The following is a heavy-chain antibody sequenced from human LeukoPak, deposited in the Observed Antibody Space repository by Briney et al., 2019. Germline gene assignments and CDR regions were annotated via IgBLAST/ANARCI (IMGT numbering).Heavy chain of an antibody. CDR1: GFTFSDYY. D-gene: IGHD3-22*01. Sequence: PGGSLRLSCAASGFTFSDYYMSWIRQAPGKGLEWVSYISSSGSTIYYADSVKGRFTISRDNAKNSLYLQMNSLRADDTAVYYCARDPYTYYYDSSGASGYFDYWGQGTLVTVSS. J-gene: IGHJ4*02. CDR2: ISSSGSTI. CDR3: ARDPYTYYYDSSGASGYFDY. V-gene: IGHV3-11*04.